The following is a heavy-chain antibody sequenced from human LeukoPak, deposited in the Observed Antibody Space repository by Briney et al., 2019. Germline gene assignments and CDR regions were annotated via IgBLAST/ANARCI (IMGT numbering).Heavy chain of an antibody. CDR2: IISSSRYI. V-gene: IGHV3-21*01. Sequence: GGPLRLSCAASGFPFSSYSMNWVRHAPGKGLEWVSSIISSSRYIYHADAVKCRFTISRDNAKNSLYLQMNSLRAEDTAVYYCARADVTMTNTPGFWGQGTLVTVSS. CDR1: GFPFSSYS. J-gene: IGHJ4*02. CDR3: ARADVTMTNTPGF. D-gene: IGHD3-22*01.